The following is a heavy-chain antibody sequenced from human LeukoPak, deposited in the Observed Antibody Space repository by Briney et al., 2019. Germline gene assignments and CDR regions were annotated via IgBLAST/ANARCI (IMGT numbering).Heavy chain of an antibody. CDR1: GRSFSGYY. CDR2: INHSGST. Sequence: PSETLSLTCAVYGRSFSGYYWSWIRQPPGKGLEWIGEINHSGSTNYNPSLKSRVTISVDTSKNQFSLKLSSVTAADTAVYYCARGGSGWNYYYYYMDVWGKGTTVTISS. D-gene: IGHD6-19*01. CDR3: ARGGSGWNYYYYYMDV. V-gene: IGHV4-34*01. J-gene: IGHJ6*03.